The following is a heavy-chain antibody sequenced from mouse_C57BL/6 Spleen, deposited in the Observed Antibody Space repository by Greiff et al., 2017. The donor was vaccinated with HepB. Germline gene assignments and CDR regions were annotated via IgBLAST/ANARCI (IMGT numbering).Heavy chain of an antibody. CDR3: ARNYRYYAMDY. J-gene: IGHJ4*01. D-gene: IGHD2-14*01. V-gene: IGHV5-17*01. CDR2: ISSGSSTI. Sequence: EVQLVESGGGLVKPGGSLKLSCAASGFTFSDYGMHWVRQAPEKGLEWVAYISSGSSTIYYADTVKGRFTISRDNAKNTLFLQMTSLRSEDTAMYYCARNYRYYAMDYWGQGTSVTVSS. CDR1: GFTFSDYG.